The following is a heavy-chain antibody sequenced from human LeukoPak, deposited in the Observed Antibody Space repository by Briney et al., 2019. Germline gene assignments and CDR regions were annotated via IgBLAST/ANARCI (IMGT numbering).Heavy chain of an antibody. CDR1: GFTFSYYW. V-gene: IGHV3-74*01. J-gene: IGHJ3*02. CDR3: ARAQTYYYDGPGAFDI. Sequence: PGGSLRLSCAASGFTFSYYWMHWVRQAPGKGLVWVSRINSEGTSTSFADSVKGRFTVSRDNAKNTLYLQMNSLRAEDTAVYYCARAQTYYYDGPGAFDIWGQGTMVTVSS. CDR2: INSEGTST. D-gene: IGHD3-22*01.